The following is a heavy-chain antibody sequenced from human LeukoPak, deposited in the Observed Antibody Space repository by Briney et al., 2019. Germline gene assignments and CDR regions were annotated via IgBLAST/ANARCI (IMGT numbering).Heavy chain of an antibody. D-gene: IGHD2-2*01. CDR1: GFTFSSYS. CDR2: ISYDGSNK. Sequence: GRSLRLSCAASGFTFSSYSMHWVRQAPGQGLEWVAVISYDGSNKYYADSVKGRFTISRDNSKNTLYLQMNSLRAEDTAVYYCASPGGCSSTSCPFDYWGQGTLVTVSS. CDR3: ASPGGCSSTSCPFDY. V-gene: IGHV3-30-3*01. J-gene: IGHJ4*02.